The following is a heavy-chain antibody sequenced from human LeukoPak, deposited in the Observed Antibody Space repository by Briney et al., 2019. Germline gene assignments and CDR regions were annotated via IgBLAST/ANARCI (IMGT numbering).Heavy chain of an antibody. J-gene: IGHJ4*02. V-gene: IGHV4-31*03. CDR2: IYYSGST. D-gene: IGHD3-22*01. CDR3: ARLKADSSGYYYFFDY. CDR1: GGSISSGGYY. Sequence: SETLSLTCTVSGGSISSGGYYWSWIRQHPGKGLEWIGYIYYSGSTYYNPSLKSRVTISVDTSKNQFSLKLSSVTAADTAVYYCARLKADSSGYYYFFDYWGQGTLVTVSS.